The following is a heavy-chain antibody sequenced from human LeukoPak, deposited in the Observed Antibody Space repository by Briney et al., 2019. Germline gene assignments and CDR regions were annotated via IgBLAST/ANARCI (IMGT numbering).Heavy chain of an antibody. CDR2: IYPADSDT. J-gene: IGHJ5*01. CDR1: GGRFTKFW. CDR3: ARLPHCGSDCYPNWFDS. Sequence: GESLKISCEGSGGRFTKFWIGWVRQMPGKGLELMGIIYPADSDTRYSPSFQGQVTISADKSISTAHLQWSSLKTSDTAMYYCARLPHCGSDCYPNWFDSWGQGTLVTVSS. V-gene: IGHV5-51*01. D-gene: IGHD2-21*02.